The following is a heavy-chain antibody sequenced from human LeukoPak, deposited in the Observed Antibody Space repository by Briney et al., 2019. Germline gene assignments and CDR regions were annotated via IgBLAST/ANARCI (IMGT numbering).Heavy chain of an antibody. CDR3: ARGTEGGYTYDYFYYYYMDV. J-gene: IGHJ6*03. CDR2: INHSGST. CDR1: GGSFSGYY. V-gene: IGHV4-34*01. Sequence: PSETLSLTCAVYGGSFSGYYWSWIRQPPGKGLEWIGEINHSGSTNYNPSLKSRVTISVDTSKNQFSLKLTSVTAADTAMYYCARGTEGGYTYDYFYYYYMDVWGKGTTVAISS. D-gene: IGHD5-18*01.